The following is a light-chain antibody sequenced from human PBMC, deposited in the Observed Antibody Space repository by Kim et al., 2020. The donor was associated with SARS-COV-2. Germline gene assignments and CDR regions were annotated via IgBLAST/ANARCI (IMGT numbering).Light chain of an antibody. Sequence: VTVSCIGNRRDVGDYKYVSWYQQYPGKAPKLIISDVTYRPSGVSNRFSGSKAGNAASLSISGLRAEDEADYYCSSYRSSANLEVVFGGGTQLTVL. CDR2: DVT. CDR1: RRDVGDYKY. V-gene: IGLV2-14*03. J-gene: IGLJ2*01. CDR3: SSYRSSANLEVV.